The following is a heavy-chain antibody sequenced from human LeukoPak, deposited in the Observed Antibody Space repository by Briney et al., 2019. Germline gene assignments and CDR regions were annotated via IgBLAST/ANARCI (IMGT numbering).Heavy chain of an antibody. V-gene: IGHV4-39*01. Sequence: PSETLSLTCTVSDGSISSRTVYWGWIRQPPGRGLEWIGSIKSGDTTYYNASLKSRVTMFVDPSKKQVSLEVSSVTAADTAVYYCARQRAWFGEWAFDYWGRGTLVTVSS. CDR3: ARQRAWFGEWAFDY. J-gene: IGHJ4*02. CDR2: IKSGDTT. CDR1: DGSISSRTVY. D-gene: IGHD3-10*01.